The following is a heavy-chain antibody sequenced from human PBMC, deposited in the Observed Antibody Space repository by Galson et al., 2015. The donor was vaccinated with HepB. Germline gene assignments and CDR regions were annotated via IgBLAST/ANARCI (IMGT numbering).Heavy chain of an antibody. CDR3: ARDTETLFDY. Sequence: SLRLSCAASGFTFSSYDMHWVRQAPGKGLEWVAVIRYDGSIKYYADSVKGRFTISRDNSKNTLYLQMDSLRAEDTAVYYCARDTETLFDYWGQGTLVTVSS. CDR2: IRYDGSIK. J-gene: IGHJ4*02. V-gene: IGHV3-33*01. CDR1: GFTFSSYD.